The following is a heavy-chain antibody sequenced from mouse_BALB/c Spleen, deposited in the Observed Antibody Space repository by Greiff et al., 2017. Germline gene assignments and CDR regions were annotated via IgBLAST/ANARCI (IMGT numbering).Heavy chain of an antibody. CDR3: ARSPQGYYYAMDY. Sequence: DVQLVESGGGLVQPGGSRKLSCAASGFTFSSFGMHWVRQAPEKGLEWVAYISSGSSTIYYADTVKGRFTISRDNPKNTLFLQMTSLRSEDTAMYYCARSPQGYYYAMDYWGQGTSVTVSS. CDR1: GFTFSSFG. V-gene: IGHV5-17*02. CDR2: ISSGSSTI. D-gene: IGHD2-2*01. J-gene: IGHJ4*01.